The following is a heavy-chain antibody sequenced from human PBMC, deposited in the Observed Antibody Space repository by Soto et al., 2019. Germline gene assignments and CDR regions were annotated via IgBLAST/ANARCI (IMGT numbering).Heavy chain of an antibody. CDR1: GFTFSSYS. Sequence: GGSLRLSCAASGFTFSSYSMNWVRQAPGKGLEWVSYISSSSSTIYYADSVKGRFTISRDNAKNSLYLQTNSLRDEDTAVYYCARDHIMVGMDVWGQGTTVTVSS. J-gene: IGHJ6*02. V-gene: IGHV3-48*02. CDR3: ARDHIMVGMDV. CDR2: ISSSSSTI. D-gene: IGHD3-10*01.